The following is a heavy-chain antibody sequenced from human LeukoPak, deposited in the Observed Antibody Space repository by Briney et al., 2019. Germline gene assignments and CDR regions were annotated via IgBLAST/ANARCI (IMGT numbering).Heavy chain of an antibody. Sequence: SETLSLTCAVYGGSFSGYYWSWIRQPPGKGLEWIGEINHSGSTNYNPSLKSRVTISVDMSKNQFSLKLSSVTAADTAVYYCARGRQQWLPYWGQGTLVTVSS. CDR1: GGSFSGYY. CDR2: INHSGST. CDR3: ARGRQQWLPY. D-gene: IGHD6-19*01. V-gene: IGHV4-34*01. J-gene: IGHJ4*02.